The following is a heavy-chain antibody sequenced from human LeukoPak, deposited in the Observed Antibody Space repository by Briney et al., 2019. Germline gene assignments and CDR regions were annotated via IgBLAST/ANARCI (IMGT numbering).Heavy chain of an antibody. CDR1: GFTFSSYA. Sequence: GGSLRLSCAASGFTFSSYAISWGRQAPGKGLEGGSAISGSGGSTYYADSVKGRFTISRDNSKNTLYLQMDSLRAEDTAVYYCAKGGGYLYYRGQGTLVTVSS. CDR2: ISGSGGST. CDR3: AKGGGYLYY. V-gene: IGHV3-23*01. D-gene: IGHD2-21*01. J-gene: IGHJ4*02.